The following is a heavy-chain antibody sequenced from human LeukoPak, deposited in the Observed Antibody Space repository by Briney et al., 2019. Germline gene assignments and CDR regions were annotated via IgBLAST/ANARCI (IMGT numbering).Heavy chain of an antibody. J-gene: IGHJ4*02. D-gene: IGHD2-15*01. CDR1: GFTFSTYD. Sequence: PGGSLRLSCAASGFTFSTYDMHWVRQATGKGLEWVSAVGPRGDTYYADSVQGRFTISRENAKNSLYLQMNSLGAGDTAVYYCARDACSGGRCYHDYWGQGILVTVSS. CDR3: ARDACSGGRCYHDY. V-gene: IGHV3-13*01. CDR2: VGPRGDT.